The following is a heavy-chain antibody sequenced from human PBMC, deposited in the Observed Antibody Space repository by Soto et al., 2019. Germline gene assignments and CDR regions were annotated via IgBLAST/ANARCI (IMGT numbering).Heavy chain of an antibody. D-gene: IGHD6-13*01. CDR1: GDSVSSNSAA. J-gene: IGHJ4*02. CDR3: ARDLGAAAAYYFDY. Sequence: KQSQTLSLTCAISGDSVSSNSAAWHWLRQSPSRGLEWLGRTYYRSKWYNDYAVSVKSRITINPDTSKNQFSLQLNSVTPEDTAVYYCARDLGAAAAYYFDYWGQGTLVTVSS. CDR2: TYYRSKWYN. V-gene: IGHV6-1*01.